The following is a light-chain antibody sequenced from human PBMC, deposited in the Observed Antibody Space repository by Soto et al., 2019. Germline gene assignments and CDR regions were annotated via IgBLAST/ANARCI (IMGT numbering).Light chain of an antibody. V-gene: IGLV2-11*01. J-gene: IGLJ2*01. CDR1: SSDVGGYNY. Sequence: QSVLTQPRSVSGSPGQSVTISCTGTSSDVGGYNYVSWYQQHPGKAPKLMIYDVSKRPSGVPDRFSGSKSGNTASLTISGLQAEDEADYYCCSFGVVFGGGTKLTVL. CDR2: DVS. CDR3: CSFGVV.